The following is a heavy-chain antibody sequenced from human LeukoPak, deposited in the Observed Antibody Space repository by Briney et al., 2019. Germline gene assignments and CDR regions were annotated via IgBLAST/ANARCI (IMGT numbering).Heavy chain of an antibody. CDR2: ISYDGSNK. CDR3: ARELELRT. D-gene: IGHD1-7*01. Sequence: GRSLRLSCAASGFTFSSYAMHWVRQAPGKGLEWVAVISYDGSNKYYADSVKGRFTISRDNSKNSLYLQMNSLRAEDTAMYYCARELELRTWGQGTLVTVSS. CDR1: GFTFSSYA. V-gene: IGHV3-30-3*01. J-gene: IGHJ5*02.